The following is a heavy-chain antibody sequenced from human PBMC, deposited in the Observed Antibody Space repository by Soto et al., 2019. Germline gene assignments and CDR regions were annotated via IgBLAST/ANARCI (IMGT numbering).Heavy chain of an antibody. CDR3: ARVGARDYYDSSGYSHYDY. CDR1: GGSISSSSYY. CDR2: IYYSGST. J-gene: IGHJ4*02. Sequence: QLQLQESGPGLVKPSETLSLTCTVSGGSISSSSYYWGWIRQPPGKGLEWIGSIYYSGSTYYNPSLKSRVPISVDTAKNQVALKRSSVTAADTAVYYCARVGARDYYDSSGYSHYDYWGQGTLVTVSS. D-gene: IGHD3-22*01. V-gene: IGHV4-39*01.